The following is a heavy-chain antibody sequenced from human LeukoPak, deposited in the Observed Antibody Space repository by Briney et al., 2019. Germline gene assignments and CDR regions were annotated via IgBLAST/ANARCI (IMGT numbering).Heavy chain of an antibody. Sequence: AGGSLRLSCAASGFTFSSYAMNWVRQAPGKGLEWVSVIYSTGSTFYADSVRGRFTISRDNSKNTLYLQMNSLRAEDTALYYCARGGSRQPFDYWGQGTLVTVSS. J-gene: IGHJ4*02. CDR1: GFTFSSYA. CDR2: IYSTGST. V-gene: IGHV3-23*05. CDR3: ARGGSRQPFDY. D-gene: IGHD1-26*01.